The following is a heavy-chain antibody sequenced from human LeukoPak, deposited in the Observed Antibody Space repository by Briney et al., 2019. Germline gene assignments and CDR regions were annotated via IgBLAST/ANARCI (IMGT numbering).Heavy chain of an antibody. CDR1: GGSISSSSYY. Sequence: SETLSLTCTVSGGSISSSSYYWGWIRQPPGKGLEWIGSIYYSGSTYYNPSLKSRVTISVDTSKNQFSLKLSSVTAADTAVYYCASPGVYCSSTSCYERDYYYYYGMDVWGQGTTVTVSS. CDR3: ASPGVYCSSTSCYERDYYYYYGMDV. V-gene: IGHV4-39*01. J-gene: IGHJ6*02. D-gene: IGHD2-2*01. CDR2: IYYSGST.